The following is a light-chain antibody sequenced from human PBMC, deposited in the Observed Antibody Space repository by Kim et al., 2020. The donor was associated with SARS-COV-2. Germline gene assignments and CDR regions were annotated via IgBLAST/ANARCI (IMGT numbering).Light chain of an antibody. CDR3: QQYNSYWA. V-gene: IGKV1-5*03. Sequence: SASVGDTVTITCRASQSISSWFAWYQQKPGKAPKLLIYKASSLESGVPSRFSVSGSGTKFTLTISSLQPDDFATYYCQQYNSYWAFGEGTKVDIK. J-gene: IGKJ1*01. CDR2: KAS. CDR1: QSISSW.